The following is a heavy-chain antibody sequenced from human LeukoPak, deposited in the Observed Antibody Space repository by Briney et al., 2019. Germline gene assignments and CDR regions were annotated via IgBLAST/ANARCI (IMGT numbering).Heavy chain of an antibody. CDR1: GYSFTTYG. Sequence: ASVKVSCKASGYSFTTYGITWVRQAPGQGLEWMGWISAYNGNTNYAQKLQGRVTMTTDTSTSTAYMDLRSLRSDDTAVYYCARAGIWSYDFDSWGQGTLVIVSS. CDR2: ISAYNGNT. D-gene: IGHD1-26*01. V-gene: IGHV1-18*01. J-gene: IGHJ4*02. CDR3: ARAGIWSYDFDS.